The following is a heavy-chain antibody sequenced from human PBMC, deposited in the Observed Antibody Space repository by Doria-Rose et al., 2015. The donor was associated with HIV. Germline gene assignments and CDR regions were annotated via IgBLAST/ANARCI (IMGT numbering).Heavy chain of an antibody. CDR2: TYYTGTS. D-gene: IGHD3-3*01. V-gene: IGHV4-31*03. J-gene: IGHJ4*02. CDR1: GASVSSRGYY. Sequence: SETLSLTCSVSGASVSSRGYYWNWIRQVPGKGLESLGYTYYTGTSDYSPSLKSRLNMAVDTSKNQFSLKLSFVTVADTAVYYCARMGSYRELDYWGQGALVIVSA. CDR3: ARMGSYRELDY.